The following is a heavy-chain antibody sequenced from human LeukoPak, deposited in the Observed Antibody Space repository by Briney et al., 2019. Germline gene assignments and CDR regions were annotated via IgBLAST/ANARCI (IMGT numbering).Heavy chain of an antibody. CDR2: SHGSGST. V-gene: IGHV4-4*07. CDR1: GASISSYY. J-gene: IGHJ4*02. Sequence: PSETLSLTCTVSGASISSYYWSWLRQTPGKGLEWIGRSHGSGSTNYNPSLKNRVTISIDKSKNHLSLSLRSVTAADTALYFCARGGGYDSGVFDFWGQGTLVTVSS. D-gene: IGHD3-22*01. CDR3: ARGGGYDSGVFDF.